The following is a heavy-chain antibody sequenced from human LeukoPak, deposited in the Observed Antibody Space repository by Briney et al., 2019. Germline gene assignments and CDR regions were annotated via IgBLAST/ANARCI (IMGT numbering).Heavy chain of an antibody. CDR3: ARVRCSGGSCPYYYYYYYMDV. D-gene: IGHD2-15*01. J-gene: IGHJ6*03. V-gene: IGHV4-4*07. CDR2: IYTSGST. CDR1: GGSISSYY. Sequence: SETLSLTCTVSGGSISSYYWSWIRQPAGKGLEWIGRIYTSGSTNYNPSLKSRVTMSVDTSKNQFSLKLRFVTAADTAVYYCARVRCSGGSCPYYYYYYYMDVWGKGTTVTVSS.